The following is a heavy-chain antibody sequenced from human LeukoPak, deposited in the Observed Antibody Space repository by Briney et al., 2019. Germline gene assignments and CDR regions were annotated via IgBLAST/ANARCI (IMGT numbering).Heavy chain of an antibody. Sequence: TGGSLRLSCSASGFTFSSYAMSWVRQAPGKGLEWVSAISGSGGSTYYADSVKGRFTISRDNSKNTLYLQMNSLRAEDTAVYYCAKDGATGTWVYYYYGMDVWGKGTTVTVSS. CDR2: ISGSGGST. CDR1: GFTFSSYA. D-gene: IGHD1-1*01. CDR3: AKDGATGTWVYYYYGMDV. V-gene: IGHV3-23*01. J-gene: IGHJ6*04.